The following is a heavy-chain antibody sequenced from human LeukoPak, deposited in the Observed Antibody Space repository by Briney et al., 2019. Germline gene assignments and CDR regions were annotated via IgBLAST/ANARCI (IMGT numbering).Heavy chain of an antibody. CDR1: GFTFNSYA. Sequence: GGSLRLSCAASGFTFNSYAMNWVRQAPGKGLEWVSSISGGSRTINYADSVKGRFTTSRDNAKNSLSLQVNSLRAEDTAVYYCARAGQSDYWGQGTLVTVSS. CDR2: ISGGSRTI. CDR3: ARAGQSDY. J-gene: IGHJ4*02. V-gene: IGHV3-48*04.